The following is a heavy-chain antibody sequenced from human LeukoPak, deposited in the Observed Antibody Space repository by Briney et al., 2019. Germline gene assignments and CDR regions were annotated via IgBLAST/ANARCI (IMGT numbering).Heavy chain of an antibody. CDR3: AKAWGYDSSGYYLNFDY. CDR2: ISGSGGST. D-gene: IGHD3-22*01. Sequence: PGGSLRLSCAASGFTFSSYAMSWVRQAPGQGLEWVSAISGSGGSTYYADSVKGRFTISRDNSKNTLCLQMNSLRAEDTAVYYCAKAWGYDSSGYYLNFDYWGQGTLVTVSS. CDR1: GFTFSSYA. J-gene: IGHJ4*02. V-gene: IGHV3-23*01.